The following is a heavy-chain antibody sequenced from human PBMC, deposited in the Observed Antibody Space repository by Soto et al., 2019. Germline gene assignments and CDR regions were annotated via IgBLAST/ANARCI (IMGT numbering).Heavy chain of an antibody. CDR3: ARGGARGVVTPAANDS. V-gene: IGHV1-8*01. CDR2: MNANDGDT. J-gene: IGHJ4*02. D-gene: IGHD2-2*01. CDR1: GYTFTSYD. Sequence: HVQLVQSGAEEKKPGASVKVSCKASGYTFTSYDINWVRQDTGQGVEWMGYMNANDGDTGYAQMFQGRVTMTRDTSISTASMELSSLGIDDSAVYYCARGGARGVVTPAANDSWGQGTLVSVSS.